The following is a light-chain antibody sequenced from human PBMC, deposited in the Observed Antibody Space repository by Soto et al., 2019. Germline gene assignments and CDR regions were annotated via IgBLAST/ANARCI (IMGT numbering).Light chain of an antibody. CDR1: QTVSSTY. CDR2: DAS. V-gene: IGKV3-20*01. Sequence: EFVLTQSPGTLSLSPGERATLSCRTSQTVSSTYFAWYQQRPGQAPRLLFYDASTRATGIPDRFSCSGSGRDFTLTISRLEPEDSAIYYCQQFGSSPITFGQGTRLEIK. CDR3: QQFGSSPIT. J-gene: IGKJ5*01.